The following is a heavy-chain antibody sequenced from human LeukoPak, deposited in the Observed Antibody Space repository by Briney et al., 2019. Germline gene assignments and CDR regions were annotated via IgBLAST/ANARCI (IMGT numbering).Heavy chain of an antibody. D-gene: IGHD6-19*01. V-gene: IGHV4-4*09. Sequence: PSETLSLTCTVSGFSINNHFWSWIRQAPGGGLEWIGYIHTSGTSHHNPSLKSRVTMSVDTSKNEISLKLSSVTAADTAVYYCARQVRGIGWFLDYWGPGTLVTVSS. CDR2: IHTSGTS. CDR3: ARQVRGIGWFLDY. J-gene: IGHJ4*02. CDR1: GFSINNHF.